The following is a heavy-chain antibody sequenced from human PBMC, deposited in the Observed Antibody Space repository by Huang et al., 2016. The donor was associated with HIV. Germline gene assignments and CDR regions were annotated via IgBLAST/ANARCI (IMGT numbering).Heavy chain of an antibody. D-gene: IGHD2-21*01. J-gene: IGHJ4*02. Sequence: QVQLQESGPGLVKPSQTLSLICSVSGDSITRSMNYYWTWVRQPAGQGLESVGLIFATGTTYYNPALKTRVSISLDTSKNQFSLRLTSRTAADTAVYYCARATYRDFEYSFDFWGQGILVTVSS. CDR2: IFATGTT. CDR3: ARATYRDFEYSFDF. V-gene: IGHV4-61*09. CDR1: GDSITRSMNYY.